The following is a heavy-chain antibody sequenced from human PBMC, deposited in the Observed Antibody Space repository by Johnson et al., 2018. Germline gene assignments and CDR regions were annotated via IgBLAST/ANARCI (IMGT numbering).Heavy chain of an antibody. J-gene: IGHJ3*02. CDR1: GFTFSDHY. V-gene: IGHV3-23*04. Sequence: VQLVQSGGGVVQPGRSLRLSCAASGFTFSDHYMDWVRQAPGKGLEWVSAISGSGGSTYYADSVKGRFTISRDNSKNTLYMQMNSRRAGETAVYYCAKEPTGGDTFDIWGQGTMVTVSS. D-gene: IGHD4-17*01. CDR2: ISGSGGST. CDR3: AKEPTGGDTFDI.